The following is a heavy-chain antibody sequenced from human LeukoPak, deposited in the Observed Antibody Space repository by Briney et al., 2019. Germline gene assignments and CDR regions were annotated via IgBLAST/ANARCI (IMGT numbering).Heavy chain of an antibody. V-gene: IGHV1-8*01. CDR1: GYTFTSSD. Sequence: ASAKVSCKASGYTFTSSDINWVRQAAGQGLEWMGWINPNSGRTGYAQKFQGRVTMTANTSINTAYMELSSLRFDDTAVYYCARGRSGLAAAGTYDYWGQGTLITVSS. CDR2: INPNSGRT. CDR3: ARGRSGLAAAGTYDY. D-gene: IGHD6-13*01. J-gene: IGHJ4*02.